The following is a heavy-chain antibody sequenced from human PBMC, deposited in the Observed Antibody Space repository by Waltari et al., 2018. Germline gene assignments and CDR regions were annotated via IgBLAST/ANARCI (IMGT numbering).Heavy chain of an antibody. D-gene: IGHD5-18*01. CDR2: IKNGGRT. J-gene: IGHJ4*02. CDR3: ARGHMDTALVGY. Sequence: QVQLQQWGAGLLKPSETLSLTCAVYGGSFSGYYWSWIRQPPGKGLEWIGEIKNGGRTNYNPTIKSRVTRAVDTYKKQFSLKLSAVSDADTAVYYCARGHMDTALVGYWGQGTLVTVSS. CDR1: GGSFSGYY. V-gene: IGHV4-34*01.